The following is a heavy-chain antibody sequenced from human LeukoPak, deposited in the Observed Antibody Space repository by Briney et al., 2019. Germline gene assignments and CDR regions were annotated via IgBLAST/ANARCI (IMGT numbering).Heavy chain of an antibody. CDR2: ISTYNGET. V-gene: IGHV1-18*01. CDR1: GYTFTSYG. J-gene: IGHJ4*02. D-gene: IGHD4-17*01. CDR3: AGGVDDFGDFCFDY. Sequence: GASVKVSCKASGYTFTSYGISWVRQVPGQGLEWMGWISTYNGETNYAEKVQGRVTLTTDTSTNTAYIEMRSLRSDDTAIYYCAGGVDDFGDFCFDYWGRGTQVTVSS.